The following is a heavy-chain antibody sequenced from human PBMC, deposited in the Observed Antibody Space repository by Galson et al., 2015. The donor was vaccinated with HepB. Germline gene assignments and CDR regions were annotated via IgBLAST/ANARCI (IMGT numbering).Heavy chain of an antibody. V-gene: IGHV5-51*01. J-gene: IGHJ3*02. CDR2: IYPRDSET. CDR1: GYSFTTYW. CDR3: ARHQYSGHPSLSSDI. D-gene: IGHD1-26*01. Sequence: QSGAEVTKPGESLKISCKGSGYSFTTYWIAWVRPMPGKGLEWMGIIYPRDSETRYSPSFQGQVTMSVDKSLTTAYLQWSSLKATDTAMYYCARHQYSGHPSLSSDIWGQGTMVSVSS.